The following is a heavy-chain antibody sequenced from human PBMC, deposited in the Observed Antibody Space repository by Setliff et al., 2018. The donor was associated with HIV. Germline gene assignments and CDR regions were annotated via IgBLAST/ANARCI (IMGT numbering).Heavy chain of an antibody. J-gene: IGHJ6*02. D-gene: IGHD5-18*01. CDR3: ARQNAYTYGYHYYNAMDV. CDR1: GYTFTNYW. Sequence: GESLKISCRGSGYTFTNYWIGWVRQMPGRGLEWMGIIYPGDSDTRYSPSFEGQVTMSADNSISTAYLQWSSLKASDTAMYYCARQNAYTYGYHYYNAMDVWGQGTTVTVSS. V-gene: IGHV5-51*01. CDR2: IYPGDSDT.